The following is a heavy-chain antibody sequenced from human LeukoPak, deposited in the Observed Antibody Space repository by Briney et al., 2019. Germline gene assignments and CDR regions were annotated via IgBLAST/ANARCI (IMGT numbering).Heavy chain of an antibody. J-gene: IGHJ4*02. CDR3: ANLISPDGDY. CDR2: ISGSGGST. CDR1: GFTFSSYA. Sequence: GGSLRLSCSASGFTFSSYAMSWVRQTPGKGLEWVSAISGSGGSTYYAASVKSRFTISRDNSKNTLYLQMNSLRAEDTAVYYCANLISPDGDYWGQGTLVTVSS. D-gene: IGHD2/OR15-2a*01. V-gene: IGHV3-23*01.